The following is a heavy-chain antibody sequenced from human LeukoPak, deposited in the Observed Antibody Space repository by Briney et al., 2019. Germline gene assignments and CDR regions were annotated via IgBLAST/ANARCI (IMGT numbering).Heavy chain of an antibody. CDR2: SSGSGGGT. Sequence: GGSLRLSCAASGFTFSSSGMSWVRQAPGKGLEWVSSSGSGGGTYYADSVEGRFTIPRDNSKNTLYLQMNSLRAEDTAVYYCAKRFVTGTKYFDYWGQGTLVTVSS. J-gene: IGHJ4*02. CDR3: AKRFVTGTKYFDY. D-gene: IGHD6-19*01. CDR1: GFTFSSSG. V-gene: IGHV3-23*01.